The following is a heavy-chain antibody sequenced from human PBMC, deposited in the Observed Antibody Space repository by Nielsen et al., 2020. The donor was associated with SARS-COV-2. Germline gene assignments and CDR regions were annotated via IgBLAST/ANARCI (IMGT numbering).Heavy chain of an antibody. D-gene: IGHD6-6*01. Sequence: SETLSLTCAVYGGSLRGYYWTWIRQPPGKGLEWIGEINHFGSTNYNPSLKSRVTMSLDTSKNQFSLKLTSVTAADTAVYYCASCPGYSSSSVNWFDPWGQGTLVTVSS. V-gene: IGHV4-34*01. CDR3: ASCPGYSSSSVNWFDP. J-gene: IGHJ5*02. CDR1: GGSLRGYY. CDR2: INHFGST.